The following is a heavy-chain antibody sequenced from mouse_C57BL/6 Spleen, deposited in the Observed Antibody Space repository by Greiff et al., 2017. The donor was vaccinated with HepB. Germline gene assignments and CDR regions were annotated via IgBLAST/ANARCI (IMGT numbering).Heavy chain of an antibody. D-gene: IGHD5-1*01. Sequence: EVQLQESAPELVKPGASVKISCKASGYSFTGYYMNWVKQSPEKGLEWIGKINPGTGDTTYDQKFKAKATLTVDKSSSTAYLQLKSLTSEDSAIYYCASRSTGNYFDDWDQGTTRTVSS. V-gene: IGHV1-42*01. CDR2: INPGTGDT. CDR1: GYSFTGYY. CDR3: ASRSTGNYFDD. J-gene: IGHJ2*01.